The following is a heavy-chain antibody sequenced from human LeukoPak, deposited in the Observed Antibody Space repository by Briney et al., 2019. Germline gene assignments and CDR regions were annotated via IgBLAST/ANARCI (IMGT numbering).Heavy chain of an antibody. D-gene: IGHD3-22*01. CDR3: AREGSMMVVQYYFDY. CDR2: IYSSGST. J-gene: IGHJ4*02. Sequence: SETLSLTCTVSGGSISSYYWSWIRQPAGKGLEWIGRIYSSGSTKYNPSLKSRVTISVDKSKNQVSLKLSSVTAADTDVYYCAREGSMMVVQYYFDYWGQGTLVTVSS. V-gene: IGHV4-4*07. CDR1: GGSISSYY.